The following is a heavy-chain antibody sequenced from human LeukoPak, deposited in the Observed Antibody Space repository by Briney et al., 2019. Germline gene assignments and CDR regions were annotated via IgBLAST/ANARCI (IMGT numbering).Heavy chain of an antibody. CDR3: ASSVVIHHAEYFQH. D-gene: IGHD3-22*01. Sequence: PGGSLRLSCAASGFTFSSYSMNWVRQAPGKGLEWVSSISSSSSYIYYADSVKGRFTISRDNAKNSLYLQMNSLRAEDTAVYYCASSVVIHHAEYFQHWGQGTLVTVSS. V-gene: IGHV3-21*01. CDR1: GFTFSSYS. CDR2: ISSSSSYI. J-gene: IGHJ1*01.